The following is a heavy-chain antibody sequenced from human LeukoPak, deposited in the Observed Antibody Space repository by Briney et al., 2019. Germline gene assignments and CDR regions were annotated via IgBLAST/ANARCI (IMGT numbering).Heavy chain of an antibody. V-gene: IGHV1-69*05. Sequence: ASVKVSCKASGGTFSSYAISWVRQAPGQGLEWMGGIIPIFGTAYYAQTVQGRVTITTDESKSTAYMELSSLRAEDTAVYYCARDREKKFQLPKAVAVFLGFDPWGQGTLVTVSS. CDR2: IIPIFGTA. D-gene: IGHD2-2*01. CDR3: ARDREKKFQLPKAVAVFLGFDP. CDR1: GGTFSSYA. J-gene: IGHJ5*02.